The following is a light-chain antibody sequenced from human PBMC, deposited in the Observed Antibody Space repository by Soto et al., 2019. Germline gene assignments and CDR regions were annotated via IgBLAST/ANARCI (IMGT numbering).Light chain of an antibody. Sequence: QSVMTQPPSVSAAPGQTVTISCSGSSSNIGGNSVSWYQQLPGTAPKLLIYDDNKRHSGIPDRFSGSKSGTSATLGITGFQTGEEADYYCGAWDSSLSAYVFGTGTKLTV. CDR3: GAWDSSLSAYV. CDR2: DDN. CDR1: SSNIGGNS. J-gene: IGLJ1*01. V-gene: IGLV1-51*01.